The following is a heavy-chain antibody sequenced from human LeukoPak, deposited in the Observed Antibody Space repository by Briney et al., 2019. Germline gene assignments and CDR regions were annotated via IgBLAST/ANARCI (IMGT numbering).Heavy chain of an antibody. CDR3: ARDQTYSGSGIYTYFDY. CDR1: GGSISSSGHY. J-gene: IGHJ4*02. D-gene: IGHD3-10*01. V-gene: IGHV4-61*02. CDR2: IYSTGST. Sequence: SETLSLTCTVSGGSISSSGHYWSWIRQPAGKGLEYLGRIYSTGSTNYNPSLRSRVTISLDTSKNHFSLKLSSVTAADTAVYYCARDQTYSGSGIYTYFDYWGQGILVTVSS.